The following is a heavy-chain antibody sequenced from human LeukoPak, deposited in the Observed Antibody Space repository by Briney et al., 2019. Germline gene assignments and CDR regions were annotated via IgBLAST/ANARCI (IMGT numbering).Heavy chain of an antibody. D-gene: IGHD1-14*01. J-gene: IGHJ4*02. CDR2: ISSNGSTI. CDR1: ALTFSDYS. V-gene: IGHV3-48*01. CDR3: ARGPKPSFDY. Sequence: GGSLRLSCAASALTFSDYSMNWVRQAPGKGLEWISYISSNGSTIYYAASVKGRFTISRDSAKNSLYLQMNGLRAEDTAIYYWARGPKPSFDYWGQGTLVTVSS.